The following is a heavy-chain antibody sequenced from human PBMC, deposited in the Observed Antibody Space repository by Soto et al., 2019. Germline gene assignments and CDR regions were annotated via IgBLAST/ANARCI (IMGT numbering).Heavy chain of an antibody. CDR3: AKGAVDGTFQSANFDY. J-gene: IGHJ4*02. Sequence: PGGSLRLSCAASGFTFSSYAMSWVRQAPGKGLEWVSTISGSGGSTYYADSVKGRFTISRDKSKKTLYLQMNSLRAEDTAVYYCAKGAVDGTFQSANFDYWGQGSLVTVSS. D-gene: IGHD6-19*01. V-gene: IGHV3-23*01. CDR1: GFTFSSYA. CDR2: ISGSGGST.